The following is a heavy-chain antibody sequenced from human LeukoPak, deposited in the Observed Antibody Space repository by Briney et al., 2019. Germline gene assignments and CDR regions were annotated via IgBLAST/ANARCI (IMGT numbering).Heavy chain of an antibody. CDR2: IYTSGST. V-gene: IGHV4-4*07. Sequence: PSETLSLTCTVSGGSIGSYYWSWIRQPAGKGLEWIGRIYTSGSTNYNPSLKSRVTMSVDTSKNQFSLKLSSVTAADTAVYYCARVSSSWYQDWYFDLWGRGTLVTVSS. J-gene: IGHJ2*01. D-gene: IGHD6-13*01. CDR1: GGSIGSYY. CDR3: ARVSSSWYQDWYFDL.